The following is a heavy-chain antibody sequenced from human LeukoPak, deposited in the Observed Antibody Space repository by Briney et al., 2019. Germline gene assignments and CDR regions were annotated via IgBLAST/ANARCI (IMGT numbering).Heavy chain of an antibody. Sequence: SETLSLTCSVSGGSISGFHWSWIRQPPGKGPQWIGYIYYNGTTDYYPSLKSRVTMSVDTSKNQFSLKLTSVTAADKAVYYCARGGGGFGFWGPGTLVTVSS. CDR3: ARGGGGFGF. D-gene: IGHD5-24*01. V-gene: IGHV4-59*01. CDR1: GGSISGFH. J-gene: IGHJ4*02. CDR2: IYYNGTT.